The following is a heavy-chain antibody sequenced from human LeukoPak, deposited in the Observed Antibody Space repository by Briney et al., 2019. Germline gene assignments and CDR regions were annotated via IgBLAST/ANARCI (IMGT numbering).Heavy chain of an antibody. D-gene: IGHD2-15*01. CDR1: GFTFSGFY. CDR3: TRQDCSGGSCSYVDY. Sequence: GGSLRLSCAASGFTFSGFYMHWVRQASGQGLEWFGLIRSKPNSYTTVYAASVQGGFTISRDDSKNTAYLQMSSLKAEDTAVYYCTRQDCSGGSCSYVDYWGQGTLVTVSS. V-gene: IGHV3-73*01. J-gene: IGHJ4*02. CDR2: IRSKPNSYTT.